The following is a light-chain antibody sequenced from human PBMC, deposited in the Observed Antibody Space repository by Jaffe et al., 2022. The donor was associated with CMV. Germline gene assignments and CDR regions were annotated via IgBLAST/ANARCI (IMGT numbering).Light chain of an antibody. Sequence: DIVMTQSPLSLPVTLGQPASISCRSSQSLVHSDGNTYLSWFQQRPGQSPRRLIYRVSNRDSGVPDRFSGSGSGTDFTLKISRVEAEDIGLYYCMQGTRWPRFTFGQGTKLEIK. CDR1: QSLVHSDGNTY. CDR3: MQGTRWPRFT. CDR2: RVS. J-gene: IGKJ2*01. V-gene: IGKV2-30*02.